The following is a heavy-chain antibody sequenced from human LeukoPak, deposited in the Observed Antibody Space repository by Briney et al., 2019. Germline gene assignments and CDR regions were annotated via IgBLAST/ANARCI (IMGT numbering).Heavy chain of an antibody. CDR2: ISYDGSNK. J-gene: IGHJ4*02. Sequence: ARYLRLSCAASAFTCSSYAMQWVRQAPGKGLEWVAVISYDGSNKYHTDSVKGRFTISRDNSKNTLYLQMNSLRAEDTAVYYCARDEDIVATIGGYFDYWGQGTLVTVSS. V-gene: IGHV3-30*04. CDR1: AFTCSSYA. D-gene: IGHD5-12*01. CDR3: ARDEDIVATIGGYFDY.